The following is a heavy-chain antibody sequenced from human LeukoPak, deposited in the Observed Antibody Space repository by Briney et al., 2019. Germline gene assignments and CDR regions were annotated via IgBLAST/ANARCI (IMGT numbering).Heavy chain of an antibody. CDR2: ISSSSNKV. D-gene: IGHD2-21*02. Sequence: GVLRLSCAASGFAISDYSMNWVRQVPGKGLEWVSYISSSSNKVYYADSVKGRFTISRDNAKNSLFLQMNSLRADDTAVYYCARNFYCGGDCAISYFDYWGQGTLVTVSS. CDR3: ARNFYCGGDCAISYFDY. CDR1: GFAISDYS. J-gene: IGHJ4*02. V-gene: IGHV3-48*01.